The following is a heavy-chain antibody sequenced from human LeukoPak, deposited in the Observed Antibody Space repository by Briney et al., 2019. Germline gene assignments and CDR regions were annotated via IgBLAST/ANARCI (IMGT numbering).Heavy chain of an antibody. CDR2: ISSVGGST. J-gene: IGHJ4*02. CDR1: GFTFSSHV. CDR3: ARQYYYDSSGRVFDY. Sequence: GGSLRLSCAASGFTFSSHVMGWVRQAPGKGLEWVSGISSVGGSTYYADSVKGRFTISRDNSKNTLYLQMNSLRAEDTAVYYCARQYYYDSSGRVFDYWGQGTLVTVSS. V-gene: IGHV3-23*01. D-gene: IGHD3-22*01.